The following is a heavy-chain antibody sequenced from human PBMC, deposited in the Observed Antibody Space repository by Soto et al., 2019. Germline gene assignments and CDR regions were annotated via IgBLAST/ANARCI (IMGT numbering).Heavy chain of an antibody. CDR1: GFTFSSYG. Sequence: GGSLRLSCAASGFTFSSYGMHWVRQAPGKGLEWVAVIWYDGSNKYYADSVKGRFTISRDNSKNTLYLQMNSLRAEDTAVYYCARDRIVATIDHDAFDIWGQGTMVTVSS. D-gene: IGHD5-12*01. J-gene: IGHJ3*02. V-gene: IGHV3-33*01. CDR2: IWYDGSNK. CDR3: ARDRIVATIDHDAFDI.